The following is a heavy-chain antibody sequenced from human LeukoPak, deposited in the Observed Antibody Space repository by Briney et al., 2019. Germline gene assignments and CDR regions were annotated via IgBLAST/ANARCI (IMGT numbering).Heavy chain of an antibody. Sequence: PGGSLRLSCAASGFTFSSYAMSWVRQAPGKGLEWVSAISGSGGSTYYADSVKGRFTISRDNSKNTLYLQMNSLRAEDTAVYYCAKTPGLSMVRGVIREPVDYWGQGTLVTVSS. CDR3: AKTPGLSMVRGVIREPVDY. J-gene: IGHJ4*02. CDR1: GFTFSSYA. V-gene: IGHV3-23*01. CDR2: ISGSGGST. D-gene: IGHD3-10*01.